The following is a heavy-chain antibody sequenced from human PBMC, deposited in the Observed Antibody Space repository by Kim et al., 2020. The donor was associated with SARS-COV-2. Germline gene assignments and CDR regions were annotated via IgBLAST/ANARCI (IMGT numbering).Heavy chain of an antibody. CDR1: GCSISSYY. V-gene: IGHV4-59*01. J-gene: IGHJ2*01. CDR2: IYYSGST. D-gene: IGHD7-27*01. Sequence: SETLSLTCTVSGCSISSYYWSWIRQPPGKGLEWIGYIYYSGSTKYNPSLKSRVTISVDTSKNQSSLKLISATAADTAAFYCARAGFPLSFYLWGRGTLVT. CDR3: ARAGFPLSFYL.